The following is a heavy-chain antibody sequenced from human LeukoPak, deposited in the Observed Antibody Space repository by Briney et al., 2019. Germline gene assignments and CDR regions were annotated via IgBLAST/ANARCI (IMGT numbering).Heavy chain of an antibody. CDR2: IESDGSDR. V-gene: IGHV3-7*01. D-gene: IGHD3-10*01. CDR3: TFLVREPQH. Sequence: GGSLRLSCAVSGFTFSQYYMGWVRQAPGKGLEWVAIIESDGSDRKYVDSVKGRFTISRDNAKNSLYPQMSSLTAEDTAIYFCTFLVREPQHWGRGTLVTVSS. J-gene: IGHJ1*01. CDR1: GFTFSQYY.